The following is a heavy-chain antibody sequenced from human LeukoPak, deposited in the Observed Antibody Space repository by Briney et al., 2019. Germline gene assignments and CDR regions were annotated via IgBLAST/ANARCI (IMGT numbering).Heavy chain of an antibody. Sequence: PGGSLRLSCAASGFTFSSYAMTWVRQAPEKGLEWVSQITGSGGSTYYADSVKGRFTISRDNSKNTLYLQMNSLRAEDTAVYYCAKDIVSSRWYYFDYWGQGTRVTVSS. CDR1: GFTFSSYA. CDR3: AKDIVSSRWYYFDY. CDR2: ITGSGGST. D-gene: IGHD6-13*01. V-gene: IGHV3-23*01. J-gene: IGHJ4*02.